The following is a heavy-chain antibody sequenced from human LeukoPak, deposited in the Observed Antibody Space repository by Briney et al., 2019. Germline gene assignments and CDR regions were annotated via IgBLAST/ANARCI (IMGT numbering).Heavy chain of an antibody. Sequence: GGSLRLSCAASGFTVSSNYMSWVRQAPGKGLEWVSEIYSDGSTYYAASVKGRFSISRDNSKNTVYLQMNRLRAEDTAVYYCARDLREHGVFDTWGQGTMVTVSS. CDR1: GFTVSSNY. V-gene: IGHV3-53*01. J-gene: IGHJ3*02. CDR2: IYSDGST. CDR3: ARDLREHGVFDT. D-gene: IGHD1-26*01.